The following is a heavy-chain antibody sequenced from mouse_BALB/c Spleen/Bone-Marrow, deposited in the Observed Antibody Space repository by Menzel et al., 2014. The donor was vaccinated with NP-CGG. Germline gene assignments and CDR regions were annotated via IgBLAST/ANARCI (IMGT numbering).Heavy chain of an antibody. CDR2: IDPANGNT. CDR1: GFNIXDTY. CDR3: ASATTATFYAMDY. Sequence: EVHLVESGAELVKPGASVKLSCTVSGFNIXDTYMHWVKQRPEQGLEWNGRIDPANGNTKYDPKFQGKATITADTSSNTAYLQLSSLTSEDTAVYYCASATTATFYAMDYWGQGTSATVSS. V-gene: IGHV14-3*02. J-gene: IGHJ4*01. D-gene: IGHD1-2*01.